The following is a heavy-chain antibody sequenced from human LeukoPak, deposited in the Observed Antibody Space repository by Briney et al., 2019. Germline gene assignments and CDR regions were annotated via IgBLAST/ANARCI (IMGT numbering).Heavy chain of an antibody. Sequence: GGSLQISCQASGYTFITLWIGWVRQVPGKGLEWMGIIYPGDSDTRYSPSYQRQVTFSADKSINTDYLQWSSLKAADSAMCYCASITAVAHAFNIWGEGRLVTVSS. CDR1: GYTFITLW. CDR3: ASITAVAHAFNI. CDR2: IYPGDSDT. D-gene: IGHD4-23*01. V-gene: IGHV5-51*01. J-gene: IGHJ3*02.